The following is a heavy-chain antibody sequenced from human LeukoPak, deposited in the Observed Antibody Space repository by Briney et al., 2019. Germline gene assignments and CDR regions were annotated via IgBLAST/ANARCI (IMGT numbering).Heavy chain of an antibody. Sequence: SGRSLRLSCAASGFTFSSYGMHWVRQAPGKGLEWVAVIWYDGSNKYYADSVKGRFTISRDNSKNTLYLQMNSLKTEDTAVYYCTYYLWGTWGQGTLVTVSS. J-gene: IGHJ5*02. CDR2: IWYDGSNK. D-gene: IGHD3-16*01. CDR3: TYYLWGT. CDR1: GFTFSSYG. V-gene: IGHV3-33*01.